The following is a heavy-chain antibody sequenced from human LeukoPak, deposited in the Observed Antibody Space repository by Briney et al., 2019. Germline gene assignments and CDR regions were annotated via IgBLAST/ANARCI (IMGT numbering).Heavy chain of an antibody. J-gene: IGHJ6*02. V-gene: IGHV4-39*01. CDR3: ASPYYYGMDV. CDR1: GGSINSDSSSSYC. CDR2: IYYSWST. Sequence: SETLSLTCSVSGGSINSDSSSSYCWAWIRQPPGRGVEWIGSIYYSWSTYYNPSLKSRVTISVDTSKNQFSLKLSSVTAADTAVYYCASPYYYGMDVWGQGTTVTVSS.